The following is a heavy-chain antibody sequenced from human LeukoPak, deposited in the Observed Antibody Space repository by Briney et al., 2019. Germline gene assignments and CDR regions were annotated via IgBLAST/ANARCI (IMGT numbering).Heavy chain of an antibody. V-gene: IGHV6-1*01. CDR3: AREPDSSGYFYSWFDF. D-gene: IGHD3-22*01. Sequence: SQTLSLTCAISGDGVSSSSAAWHWIRQSPSRGLEWLGRTYHRSKWYYDYAVSMKSRITINTDTSKNQISLQLKSVTPEDTAVYYCAREPDSSGYFYSWFDFWGQGTLVTVSS. CDR1: GDGVSSSSAA. J-gene: IGHJ5*01. CDR2: TYHRSKWYY.